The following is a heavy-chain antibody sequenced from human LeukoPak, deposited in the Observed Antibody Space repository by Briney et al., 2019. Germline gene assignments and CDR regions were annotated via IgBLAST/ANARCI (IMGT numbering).Heavy chain of an antibody. CDR1: GFTFSSYS. Sequence: GGSLRLSCAASGFTFSSYSMNWVRQAPGKGLEWVAVISYDGSNKYYADSVKGRFTISRDNSKNTLYLQMNSLRAEDTAVYYCAKALVGATEYYFDYWGQGTLVTVSS. D-gene: IGHD1-26*01. CDR3: AKALVGATEYYFDY. CDR2: ISYDGSNK. J-gene: IGHJ4*02. V-gene: IGHV3-30*18.